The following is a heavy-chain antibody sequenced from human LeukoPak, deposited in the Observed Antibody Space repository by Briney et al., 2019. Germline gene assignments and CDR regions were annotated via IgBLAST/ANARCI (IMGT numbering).Heavy chain of an antibody. J-gene: IGHJ3*02. D-gene: IGHD2-21*02. V-gene: IGHV4-59*01. CDR3: ACLTAADAFDI. Sequence: KPSETLSLTCAVYGGSFTGYYWSWIRQPPGKGLEWIGYIYDSGSTNYNPSLKGRVTISVDTSKNQFSLKLSSVTAADTAVYYCACLTAADAFDIWGQGTMVTVSS. CDR2: IYDSGST. CDR1: GGSFTGYY.